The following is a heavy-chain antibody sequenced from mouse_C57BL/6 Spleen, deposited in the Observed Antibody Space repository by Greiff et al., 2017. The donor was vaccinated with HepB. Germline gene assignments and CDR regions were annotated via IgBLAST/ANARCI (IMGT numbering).Heavy chain of an antibody. V-gene: IGHV14-1*01. D-gene: IGHD1-1*01. Sequence: VQLQQSGAELVRPGASVKLSCTASGFNIKDYYMHWVKQRPEQGLEWIGRIDPEDGDTEYAPKFQGKATMTADTSSNTAYLQLSSLTSEDTAVYYCTPYYGSSHWFAYWGQGTLVTVSA. CDR1: GFNIKDYY. CDR3: TPYYGSSHWFAY. J-gene: IGHJ3*01. CDR2: IDPEDGDT.